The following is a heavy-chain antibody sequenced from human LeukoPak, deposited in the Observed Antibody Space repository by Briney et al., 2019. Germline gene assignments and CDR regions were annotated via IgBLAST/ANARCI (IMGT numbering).Heavy chain of an antibody. CDR3: ARDGEMATTYDY. Sequence: GGSLRLSCAASGFTFSSYSMNWVRQAPGKGLEWVSSISSSSSHIYYADSVKGRFTISRDNAKNSLYLQMNSLRAEDTAVYYCARDGEMATTYDYWGQGTLVTVSS. J-gene: IGHJ4*02. CDR1: GFTFSSYS. V-gene: IGHV3-21*01. CDR2: ISSSSSHI. D-gene: IGHD5-24*01.